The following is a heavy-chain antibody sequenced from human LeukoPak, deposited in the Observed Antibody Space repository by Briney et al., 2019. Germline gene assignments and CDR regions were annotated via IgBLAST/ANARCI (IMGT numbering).Heavy chain of an antibody. V-gene: IGHV5-51*01. Sequence: GESPKIPRKGSGYIFTTYWIARVRHMPGKDLEWMGIIYPGDSDTRYSPSFQGQVTISADKSNSTAYLQWSSLKASDTAMYYCARRDSSWYYLDYWGQGTLVTVSS. CDR2: IYPGDSDT. CDR3: ARRDSSWYYLDY. J-gene: IGHJ4*02. CDR1: GYIFTTYW. D-gene: IGHD6-13*01.